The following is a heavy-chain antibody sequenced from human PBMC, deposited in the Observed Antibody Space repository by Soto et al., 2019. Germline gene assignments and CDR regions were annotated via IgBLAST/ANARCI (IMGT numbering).Heavy chain of an antibody. V-gene: IGHV1-18*01. CDR1: GYTFTSYG. CDR2: ISAYNGNT. D-gene: IGHD3-10*01. J-gene: IGHJ6*04. CDR3: ARVEVVTMVRGALDV. Sequence: ASVKVSCKASGYTFTSYGISWVRQAPGQGLEWMGWISAYNGNTNYAQKLQGRVTMTTDTSTSTAYMELRSLRSDDTAVYYCARVEVVTMVRGALDVWGKGTTVTVSS.